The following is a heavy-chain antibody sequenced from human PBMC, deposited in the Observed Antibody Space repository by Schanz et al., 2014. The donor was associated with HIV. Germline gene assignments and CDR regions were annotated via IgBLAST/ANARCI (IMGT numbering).Heavy chain of an antibody. J-gene: IGHJ6*02. CDR1: GFRFDIFG. V-gene: IGHV3-30*19. D-gene: IGHD3-22*01. CDR2: ISKDGSNK. Sequence: QVQLVESGGGVVQPGTSLRLSCAASGFRFDIFGMHWVRQAPGKGLEWVALISKDGSNKYYADTVKGRFTISRDNSKNTLYLQINSLRADDTAVYYCARDVSYDSSGYYSDYYYGMDVWGQGTTVTVSS. CDR3: ARDVSYDSSGYYSDYYYGMDV.